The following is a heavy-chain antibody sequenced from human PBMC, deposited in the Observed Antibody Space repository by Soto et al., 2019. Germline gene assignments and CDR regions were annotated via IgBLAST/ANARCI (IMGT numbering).Heavy chain of an antibody. V-gene: IGHV2-5*02. Sequence: QITLKESGPTLVKPTQTLTLTCSTSGFSLIDSGVAVGWIHQPPGKALDWLALVYWDDDKRYSPSLRTRLTITRDTSKNQVVLTMTNIDPVDTATYYCVHTYADHAGYYFDFWGQGTLVTVSS. J-gene: IGHJ4*02. CDR2: VYWDDDK. CDR3: VHTYADHAGYYFDF. CDR1: GFSLIDSGVA.